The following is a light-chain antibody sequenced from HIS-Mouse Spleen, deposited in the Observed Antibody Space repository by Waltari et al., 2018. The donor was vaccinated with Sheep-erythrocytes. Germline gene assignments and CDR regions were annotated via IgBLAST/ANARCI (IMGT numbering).Light chain of an antibody. J-gene: IGLJ3*02. V-gene: IGLV2-8*01. CDR2: EVS. Sequence: QSALTQPPSASGSPGQSVTISCTGTSSDVGGYNYVAWYQQHPGKAPKLMIYEVSKRPSGVPDRFSGSKSGNTASLTGSGLQAEDEAEYYCSSDAGSNNWVFGGGTKLTVL. CDR1: SSDVGGYNY. CDR3: SSDAGSNNWV.